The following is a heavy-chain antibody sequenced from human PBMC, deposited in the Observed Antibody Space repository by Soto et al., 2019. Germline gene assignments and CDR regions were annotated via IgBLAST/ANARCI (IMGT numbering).Heavy chain of an antibody. CDR3: ARVIAVAGIGAFYI. V-gene: IGHV1-2*04. CDR2: INPNSGGT. D-gene: IGHD6-19*01. J-gene: IGHJ3*02. Sequence: GASVKVSCKASGYTFTGYYIHWVRQAPGQGLEWMGWINPNSGGTNYAQKFQGWVTMTRDTSISTAYMELSRLRSDDTAVYYCARVIAVAGIGAFYIWGQGTMVTVSS. CDR1: GYTFTGYY.